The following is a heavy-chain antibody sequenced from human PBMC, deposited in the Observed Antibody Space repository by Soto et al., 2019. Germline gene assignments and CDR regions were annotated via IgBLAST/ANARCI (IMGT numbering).Heavy chain of an antibody. D-gene: IGHD5-12*01. CDR1: GGTFSSYA. J-gene: IGHJ4*02. CDR3: ARGGEMATITPSY. V-gene: IGHV1-69*13. CDR2: ISAIFGTA. Sequence: SVKVSCKASGGTFSSYAISWVRQAPGQGLEWMGGISAIFGTANYAQKFQGRVTMTADESTSTAYMELSSLRSEDTAVYYCARGGEMATITPSYRGQGTLVTVSS.